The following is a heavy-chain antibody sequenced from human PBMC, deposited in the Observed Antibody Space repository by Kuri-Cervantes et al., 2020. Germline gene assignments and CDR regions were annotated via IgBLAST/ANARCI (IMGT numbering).Heavy chain of an antibody. J-gene: IGHJ4*02. CDR3: AKDFRWRVHSFDS. CDR2: ISGSGGST. CDR1: GFTFSSYA. V-gene: IGHV3-23*01. Sequence: LSLTCAASGFTFSSYAMSWVRQAPGKGLEWVSAISGSGGSTNYADSVKGRFTISRDNSNNIVYLQMNSLRPDDTAIYSCAKDFRWRVHSFDSWGPGTVVTVSS. D-gene: IGHD6-19*01.